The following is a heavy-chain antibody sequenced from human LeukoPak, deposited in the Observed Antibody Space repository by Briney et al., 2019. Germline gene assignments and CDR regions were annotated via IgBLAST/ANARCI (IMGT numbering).Heavy chain of an antibody. V-gene: IGHV3-21*01. J-gene: IGHJ4*02. Sequence: GSLRLSCAASGFTFSSYSMNWVRQAPGKGLEWVSSISSSSSYIYYADSVKGRFTISRDNSKNTVYLRMNSLRVEDTAVYYCARAELTSGSYGFDYWGQGTLVTVSS. CDR2: ISSSSSYI. CDR1: GFTFSSYS. CDR3: ARAELTSGSYGFDY. D-gene: IGHD1-26*01.